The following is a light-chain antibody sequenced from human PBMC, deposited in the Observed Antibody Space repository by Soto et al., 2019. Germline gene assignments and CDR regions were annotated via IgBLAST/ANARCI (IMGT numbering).Light chain of an antibody. J-gene: IGKJ1*01. CDR1: QSIDTW. Sequence: DIQMTQSPSTLSASVGDRVTITCRASQSIDTWLAWYQQKPGKAPKFLIYDASNLESGVPSRFSGRGSGTEFTLTITSLQPDDFATYHCQQYKSFPWTFGQGTEVEI. CDR2: DAS. CDR3: QQYKSFPWT. V-gene: IGKV1-5*01.